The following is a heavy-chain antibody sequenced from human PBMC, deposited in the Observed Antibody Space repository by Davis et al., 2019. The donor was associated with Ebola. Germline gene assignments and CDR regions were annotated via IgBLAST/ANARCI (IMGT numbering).Heavy chain of an antibody. J-gene: IGHJ4*02. Sequence: SETLSLTCTASITTSYWSWIRQPPGEGLEWIGSIYPDGTTKYNPSLKSRVVISVDTSKNHFSLKLSSVTAADTAVYYCARRSGSYYDYWGQGALVTVSS. CDR1: ITTSY. D-gene: IGHD1-26*01. CDR3: ARRSGSYYDY. CDR2: IYPDGTT. V-gene: IGHV4-59*08.